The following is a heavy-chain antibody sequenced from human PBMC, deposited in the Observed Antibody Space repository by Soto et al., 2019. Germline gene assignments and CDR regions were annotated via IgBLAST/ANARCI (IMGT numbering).Heavy chain of an antibody. Sequence: SETLSLTCTVSGGSISSSSYYWGWIRQPPGKGLEWIGSIYYSGSTYYNPSLKSRVTISVDTSKNQFSLKLSSVTAADTAVYYCARHESGRHVDYWGQGTLVTVSS. CDR3: ARHESGRHVDY. V-gene: IGHV4-39*01. CDR2: IYYSGST. CDR1: GGSISSSSYY. J-gene: IGHJ4*02.